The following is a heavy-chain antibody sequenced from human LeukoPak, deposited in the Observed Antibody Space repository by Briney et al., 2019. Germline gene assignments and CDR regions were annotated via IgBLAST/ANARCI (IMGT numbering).Heavy chain of an antibody. CDR1: GFTFSSYA. J-gene: IGHJ4*02. CDR3: ASANTGYCSSTSCYALDY. V-gene: IGHV3-30-3*01. Sequence: HPGGSLRLSCAASGFTFSSYAMHWVRQAPGKGLEWVAVISYDGSNKYHADSVKGRFTISRDNSKNTLYLQMNSLRAEDTAVYYCASANTGYCSSTSCYALDYWGQGTLVTVSS. D-gene: IGHD2-2*01. CDR2: ISYDGSNK.